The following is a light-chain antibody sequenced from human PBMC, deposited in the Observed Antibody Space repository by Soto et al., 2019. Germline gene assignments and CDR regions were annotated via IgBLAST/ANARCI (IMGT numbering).Light chain of an antibody. CDR2: AAS. V-gene: IGKV1-39*01. CDR1: QSVTSSY. J-gene: IGKJ2*01. Sequence: TQSPGTLSLSPGERATLSCRASQSVTSSYVAWYQQKPGKAPKLLIYAASSLQSGVPSRFSGSGSGTDFTLTISSLQPEDFATYYCQQSYSTPRTFGQGTKLEIK. CDR3: QQSYSTPRT.